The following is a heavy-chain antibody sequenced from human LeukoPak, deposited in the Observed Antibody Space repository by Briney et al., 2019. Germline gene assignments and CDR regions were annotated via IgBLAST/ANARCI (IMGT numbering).Heavy chain of an antibody. CDR1: GYTFTGYY. V-gene: IGHV1-2*02. D-gene: IGHD6-6*01. J-gene: IGHJ3*02. Sequence: GASVKVSYKASGYTFTGYYMHWVRQAPGQGLEWMGWINPNSGGTNYAQKFQGRVTMTRDTSISTAYMELSRLTSDDTAVYYCARDPTSIAALGKKNAFDIWGQGTMVTVSS. CDR3: ARDPTSIAALGKKNAFDI. CDR2: INPNSGGT.